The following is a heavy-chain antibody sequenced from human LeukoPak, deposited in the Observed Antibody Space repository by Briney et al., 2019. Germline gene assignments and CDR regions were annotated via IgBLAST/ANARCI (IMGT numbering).Heavy chain of an antibody. D-gene: IGHD3-9*01. CDR2: ISSSSSYI. CDR3: ARTYYDILTGHVQDAFDI. Sequence: GGSLRLSCAASGFTFSSYSMNWVRQAPGKGLEWVSSISSSSSYIYYADSVKGRFTISRDNAKDSLYLQMNSLRAEDTAVYYCARTYYDILTGHVQDAFDIWGQGTMVTVSS. CDR1: GFTFSSYS. J-gene: IGHJ3*02. V-gene: IGHV3-21*01.